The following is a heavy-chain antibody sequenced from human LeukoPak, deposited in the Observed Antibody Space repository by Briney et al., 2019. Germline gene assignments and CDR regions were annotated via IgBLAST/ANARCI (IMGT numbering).Heavy chain of an antibody. D-gene: IGHD5-18*01. CDR2: ISGSGGST. CDR3: AKGGRGYSYGY. Sequence: EGSLRLSCVASGFTFSSYAMSWVRQAPGKGLEWVSAISGSGGSTYYADSVKGRFTISRDNSKNTLYLQMNSLRAEDTAVYYCAKGGRGYSYGYWGQGTLVTVSS. V-gene: IGHV3-23*01. J-gene: IGHJ4*02. CDR1: GFTFSSYA.